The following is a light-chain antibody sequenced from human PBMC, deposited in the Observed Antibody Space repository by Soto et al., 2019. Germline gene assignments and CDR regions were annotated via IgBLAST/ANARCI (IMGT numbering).Light chain of an antibody. J-gene: IGKJ3*01. CDR2: GAS. V-gene: IGKV1-9*01. CDR3: QQLNIFPPLFT. Sequence: DIQLTQSPFFLSASVGDRVTITCRASQGIRSYLAWYQQRPGKAPELLIYGASTLRTGVASRFSGSGSGTEFTLTISCLQPEDFATYFCQQLNIFPPLFTFGPGTKVYIK. CDR1: QGIRSY.